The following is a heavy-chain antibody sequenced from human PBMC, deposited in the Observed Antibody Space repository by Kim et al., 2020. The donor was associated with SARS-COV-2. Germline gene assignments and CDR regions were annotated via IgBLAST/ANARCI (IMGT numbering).Heavy chain of an antibody. D-gene: IGHD2-8*01. CDR1: GFAFNTYG. V-gene: IGHV3-33*01. CDR3: VGDPPTNGYAFDV. CDR2: IWSNEINK. Sequence: GGSLRLSCVASGFAFNTYGMHWVRQAPGKGLEWVAFIWSNEINKFYVDSVKDRFTISRDNSKNTLYLQMSSLRAEDTAIYFCVGDPPTNGYAFDVWGQGTMVTVSS. J-gene: IGHJ3*01.